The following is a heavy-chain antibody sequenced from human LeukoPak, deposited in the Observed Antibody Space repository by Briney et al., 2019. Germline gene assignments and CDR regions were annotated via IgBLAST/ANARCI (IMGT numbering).Heavy chain of an antibody. Sequence: PSDTLSLTCAVSGDSISTSTWWNWVRQPPGKGLEWIGEIYHSGSTNRNPSLKSRVTISVDKTKNQFSLKLSSVTAADTAMYYCARGHNENNYKSTIDVWGQGTMVTVSS. V-gene: IGHV4-4*02. J-gene: IGHJ3*01. D-gene: IGHD1/OR15-1a*01. CDR3: ARGHNENNYKSTIDV. CDR1: GDSISTSTW. CDR2: IYHSGST.